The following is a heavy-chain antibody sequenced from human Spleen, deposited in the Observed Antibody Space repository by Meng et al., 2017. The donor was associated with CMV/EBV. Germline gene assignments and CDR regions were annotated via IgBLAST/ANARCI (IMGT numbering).Heavy chain of an antibody. CDR3: ARGLSNNWFDS. V-gene: IGHV3-74*01. Sequence: LSLTCAATGFIFRTYWMHWVRQVPGKGLVWVSGIRNDGTTTYYADSVKGRFTISRDNAKNTLFLQMNSLRVEDTAVYYCARGLSNNWFDSWGRGSLVTVSS. CDR1: GFIFRTYW. CDR2: IRNDGTTT. J-gene: IGHJ5*01.